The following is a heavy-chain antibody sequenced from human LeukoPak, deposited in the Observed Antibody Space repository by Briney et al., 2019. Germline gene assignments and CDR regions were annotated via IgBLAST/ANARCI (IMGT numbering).Heavy chain of an antibody. CDR2: IIPNLGTT. CDR1: GGTSNSHA. J-gene: IGHJ4*02. CDR3: ATTNDGGGYQWGDFFDF. D-gene: IGHD3-22*01. Sequence: SVKVSCKASGGTSNSHAISWVRQAPGQGLEWMGRIIPNLGTTNRAQNFQNRVTLTADKSTNTAYMELTSLTSDDTAVYYCATTNDGGGYQWGDFFDFWGQGTLVTVSS. V-gene: IGHV1-69*04.